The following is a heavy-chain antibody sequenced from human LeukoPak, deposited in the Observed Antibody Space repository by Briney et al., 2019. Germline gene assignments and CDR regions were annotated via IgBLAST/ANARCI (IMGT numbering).Heavy chain of an antibody. CDR1: GGSIGSGGYS. D-gene: IGHD1-20*01. CDR3: ARDNWNALDY. J-gene: IGHJ4*02. V-gene: IGHV4-30-2*01. Sequence: KTSETLSLTCAVSGGSIGSGGYSWSWIRQPPGKGLEWIGYIYHSGSTYYNPSLKSRVTISVDRSKNQFSLKLSSVTAADTAVYYCARDNWNALDYWGQGTLVTVSS. CDR2: IYHSGST.